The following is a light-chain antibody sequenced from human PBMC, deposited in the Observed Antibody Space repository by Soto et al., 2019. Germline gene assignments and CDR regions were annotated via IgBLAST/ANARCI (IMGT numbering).Light chain of an antibody. V-gene: IGKV1-39*01. Sequence: DIQMTQSPSSLSASVGDRITITCRASQTISSYLNWYQQKPGKAPKLLIYAASSLRSGVPSRFSGSGSGTDFTLTISSLQPEDIATYYCQQSYSTPYSFGQGTKLEI. CDR3: QQSYSTPYS. CDR1: QTISSY. J-gene: IGKJ2*03. CDR2: AAS.